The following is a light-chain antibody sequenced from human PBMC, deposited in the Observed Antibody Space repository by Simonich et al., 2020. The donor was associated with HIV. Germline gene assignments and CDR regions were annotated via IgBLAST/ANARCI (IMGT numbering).Light chain of an antibody. J-gene: IGLJ2*01. Sequence: QSALTQPASVSGSPGQSITISCTGTSSAVGSYNLVSWYQQHPGKAPNLMIYEGSKRPSGVSNRFSGSKSGNTASLTISGLQADDEADYYCSSYTSTSTLVFGGGTKLTVL. CDR3: SSYTSTSTLV. CDR2: EGS. V-gene: IGLV2-14*02. CDR1: SSAVGSYNL.